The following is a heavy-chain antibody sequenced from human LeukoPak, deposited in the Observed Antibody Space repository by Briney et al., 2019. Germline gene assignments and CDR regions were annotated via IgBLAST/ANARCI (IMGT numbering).Heavy chain of an antibody. CDR3: ARQVTMIVVVPKQDAFDI. D-gene: IGHD3-22*01. J-gene: IGHJ3*02. Sequence: VASVKVSCKASGYTFTGYYMHWVRQAPGQGLEWMGRIIPILGIANYAQKFQGRVTITADKSTSTAYMELSSLRSEDTAVYYCARQVTMIVVVPKQDAFDIWGQGTMVTVSS. V-gene: IGHV1-69*02. CDR1: GYTFTGYY. CDR2: IIPILGIA.